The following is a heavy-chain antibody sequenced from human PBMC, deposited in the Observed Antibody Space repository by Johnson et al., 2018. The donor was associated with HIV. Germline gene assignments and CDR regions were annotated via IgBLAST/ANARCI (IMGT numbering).Heavy chain of an antibody. D-gene: IGHD3-22*01. J-gene: IGHJ3*02. V-gene: IGHV3-30*02. Sequence: GLEWVTFIRYDGIIKYYAESVKGRFTISRDNSKNTLSLQMNSLRAEDTAVYYCVYDSSGYYAFDMWGQGTMVTVSS. CDR2: IRYDGIIK. CDR3: VYDSSGYYAFDM.